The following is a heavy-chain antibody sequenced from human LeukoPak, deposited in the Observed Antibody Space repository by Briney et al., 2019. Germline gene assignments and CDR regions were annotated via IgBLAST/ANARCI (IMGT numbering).Heavy chain of an antibody. V-gene: IGHV3-33*01. CDR2: IRYDGSNK. CDR3: ARDGQYQLLLHYYYYGMDV. D-gene: IGHD2-2*01. Sequence: PGGSLRLSCAASGFTFSSYGMHWVRQAPGKGLEWVAVIRYDGSNKYYADSVKGRFTISRDNSKNTLYLQMNSLRAEDTAVYYCARDGQYQLLLHYYYYGMDVWGQGTTVTVSS. CDR1: GFTFSSYG. J-gene: IGHJ6*02.